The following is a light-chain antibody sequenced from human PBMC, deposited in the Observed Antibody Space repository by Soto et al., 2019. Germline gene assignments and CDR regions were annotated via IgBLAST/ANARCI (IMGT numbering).Light chain of an antibody. CDR2: DAS. V-gene: IGKV3-11*01. J-gene: IGKJ2*01. CDR3: QQRSNWPYT. CDR1: QSVSRY. Sequence: EIVLTQYPATLSLSPGERATLSCRASQSVSRYLGWYQQKPGQAPRLLIYDASNTATGIPARFSGSGSGTDSTLTISSLEREDSAVYYCQQRSNWPYTFGQGNKLEIK.